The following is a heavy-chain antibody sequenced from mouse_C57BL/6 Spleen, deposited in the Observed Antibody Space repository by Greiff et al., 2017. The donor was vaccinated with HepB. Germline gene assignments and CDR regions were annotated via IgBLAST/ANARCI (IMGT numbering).Heavy chain of an antibody. CDR3: ARGGYYGSSYRYFDV. Sequence: VQLQQPGAELVGPGTSVKLSCKASGYTFTSYWMHWVKQRPGQGLEWIGVIDPSDSYTNYNQKFKGKATLTVDTSSSTAYMQLSSLTSEDSAVYYCARGGYYGSSYRYFDVWGTGTTVTVSS. CDR1: GYTFTSYW. J-gene: IGHJ1*03. CDR2: IDPSDSYT. V-gene: IGHV1-59*01. D-gene: IGHD1-1*01.